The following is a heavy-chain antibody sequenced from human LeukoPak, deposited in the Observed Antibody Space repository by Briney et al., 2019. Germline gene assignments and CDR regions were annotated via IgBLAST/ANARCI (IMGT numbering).Heavy chain of an antibody. D-gene: IGHD6-19*01. CDR2: MNPNSGNT. V-gene: IGHV1-8*01. CDR1: GYTFTSYD. CDR3: ARLWRYSSGWYDWFDP. Sequence: ASVKVSCKAPGYTFTSYDINWVRQATGQGREWMGWMNPNSGNTGYAQKFQGRVTMTRNTSISTAYMELSSLRSEDTAVYYCARLWRYSSGWYDWFDPWGQGTLVTVSS. J-gene: IGHJ5*02.